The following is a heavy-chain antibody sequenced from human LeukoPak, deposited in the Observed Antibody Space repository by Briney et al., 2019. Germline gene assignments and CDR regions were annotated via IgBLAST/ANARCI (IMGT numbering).Heavy chain of an antibody. J-gene: IGHJ3*02. Sequence: PSETLSLTCAVYGGSLSGYFWSWIRQSPGKGMEWIGEISHRGGTNYNPSLKSRVTMSVETSKNQFSLKLSSVTAADTAVYYCVRELAVACSAFDMWGQGTMVTVSS. D-gene: IGHD6-19*01. V-gene: IGHV4-34*01. CDR2: ISHRGGT. CDR1: GGSLSGYF. CDR3: VRELAVACSAFDM.